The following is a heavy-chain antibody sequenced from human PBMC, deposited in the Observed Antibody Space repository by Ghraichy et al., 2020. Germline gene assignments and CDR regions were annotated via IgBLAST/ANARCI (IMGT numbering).Heavy chain of an antibody. D-gene: IGHD2/OR15-2a*01. V-gene: IGHV3-33*07. J-gene: IGHJ6*02. Sequence: GSLRLSCAASGFTFSRFGMYWVRQAPGKGLEWVAIIWYDGSNKYYRDSVKGRFTISRDNSMNMLYLQMNSLRAEDTAVYYCARGTLPLAGHPRENIYYYYGMDVSGQGTTVTVSS. CDR2: IWYDGSNK. CDR3: ARGTLPLAGHPRENIYYYYGMDV. CDR1: GFTFSRFG.